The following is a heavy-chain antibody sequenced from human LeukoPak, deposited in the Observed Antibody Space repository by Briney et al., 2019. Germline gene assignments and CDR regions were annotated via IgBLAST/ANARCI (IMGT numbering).Heavy chain of an antibody. D-gene: IGHD3-22*01. J-gene: IGHJ5*02. Sequence: SETLSLTCAVYGGSFSGYYWSWIRQPPGKGLEWIGEINHSGGINYNPSLKSRVTISVDTSKNQFSLKLSSVTAADTAVYYCARGVGGPVPTMTVNWFDPWGQGTLVTVSS. CDR2: INHSGGI. CDR1: GGSFSGYY. V-gene: IGHV4-34*01. CDR3: ARGVGGPVPTMTVNWFDP.